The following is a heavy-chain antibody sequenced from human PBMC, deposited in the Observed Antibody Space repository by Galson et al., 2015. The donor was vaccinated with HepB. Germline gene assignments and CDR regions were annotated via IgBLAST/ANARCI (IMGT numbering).Heavy chain of an antibody. CDR1: GFTFSTYS. J-gene: IGHJ6*02. CDR3: AKDRGYSSSWYLGPYYYYGLDV. CDR2: ITSSSRNM. D-gene: IGHD6-13*01. Sequence: SLRLSCAASGFTFSTYSMNWVRQAPGKGLEWVSSITSSSRNMYYADSVKGRFTISRDNAKNSLYLQMNSLRVEDTAVYYCAKDRGYSSSWYLGPYYYYGLDVWGRGTTVIVSS. V-gene: IGHV3-21*01.